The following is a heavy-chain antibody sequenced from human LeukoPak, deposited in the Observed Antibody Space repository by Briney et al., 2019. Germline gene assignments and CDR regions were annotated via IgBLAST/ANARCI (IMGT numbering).Heavy chain of an antibody. Sequence: PGGSLRLSCAASGFTFSTYDMHWVRQAPGKGLEWVAFIRYDGSNKYYADSVKGRFTISRDNSKNTLYLQMDNLRVDDSALYYCVRDLRFIGGSDWFDPWGQGTQVIVSS. CDR2: IRYDGSNK. CDR1: GFTFSTYD. J-gene: IGHJ5*02. D-gene: IGHD3-3*01. CDR3: VRDLRFIGGSDWFDP. V-gene: IGHV3-30*02.